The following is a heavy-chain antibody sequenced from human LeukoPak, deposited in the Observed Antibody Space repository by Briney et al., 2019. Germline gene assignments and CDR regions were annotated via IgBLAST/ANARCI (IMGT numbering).Heavy chain of an antibody. J-gene: IGHJ4*02. CDR2: IYYSGSA. Sequence: SGTLSLTCTVSGGSISSGGYYWSWIRQHPGKGLEWIGYIYYSGSAYYNPSLKSRVTISVDTSENQFSLKLSSVTAAETAVYYCARVNYGSATKEDYWGQGTLVTVSS. CDR3: ARVNYGSATKEDY. CDR1: GGSISSGGYY. V-gene: IGHV4-31*03. D-gene: IGHD3-10*01.